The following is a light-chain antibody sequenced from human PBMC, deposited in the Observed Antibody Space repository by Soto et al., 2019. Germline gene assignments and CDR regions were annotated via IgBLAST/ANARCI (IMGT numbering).Light chain of an antibody. Sequence: EIVLTQSPGTLSLSPGERATLSCRASQSVSSNYLAWYQQKPGQAPRLLIYGASSRATGIPDRFSGSGSGTVFTLTISRLEPEDFAVYYCQQYGSSTITFGQGTRLEIK. CDR3: QQYGSSTIT. V-gene: IGKV3-20*01. CDR1: QSVSSNY. CDR2: GAS. J-gene: IGKJ5*01.